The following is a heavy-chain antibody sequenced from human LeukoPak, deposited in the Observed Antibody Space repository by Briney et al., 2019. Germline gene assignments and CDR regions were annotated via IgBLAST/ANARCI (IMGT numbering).Heavy chain of an antibody. V-gene: IGHV7-4-1*02. J-gene: IGHJ4*02. CDR2: INPNTGNP. D-gene: IGHD3-10*01. CDR1: GYSFTTYA. Sequence: GASVKVSCKASGYSFTTYAMNWLRQAPGQGLEWMGWINPNTGNPTYAPGFTGRFVFSLDTSVSTAYLQISGLKADDTAVYYCARGGGLVFLADWGQGTLVTVSS. CDR3: ARGGGLVFLAD.